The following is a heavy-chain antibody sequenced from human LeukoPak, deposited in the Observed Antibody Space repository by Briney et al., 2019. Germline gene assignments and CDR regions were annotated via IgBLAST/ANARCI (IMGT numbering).Heavy chain of an antibody. J-gene: IGHJ4*02. CDR1: GFTFDDYG. Sequence: RPGGSLRLSCAASGFTFDDYGMSWVRQAPGKGLEWVSGINWNGCSICYADSVKGRFTISTDNAKNSLYLQMNSLRAEDTALYYCARSVAASRDYWGQGTLVTVSS. CDR2: INWNGCSI. V-gene: IGHV3-20*04. CDR3: ARSVAASRDY. D-gene: IGHD2-15*01.